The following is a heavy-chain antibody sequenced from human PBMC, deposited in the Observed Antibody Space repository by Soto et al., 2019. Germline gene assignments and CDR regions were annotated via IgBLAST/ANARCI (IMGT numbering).Heavy chain of an antibody. CDR3: ASAKAVVVAPLDI. J-gene: IGHJ3*02. CDR1: GFTFSSYW. Sequence: PGGSLRLSCAASGFTFSSYWMHWVRQAPGKGLVWVSRINSDGSSTSYADSVKGRFTISRDNAKNTLYLQMNSLRAEDTAVYYCASAKAVVVAPLDIWGQGTMVTVSS. CDR2: INSDGSST. V-gene: IGHV3-74*01. D-gene: IGHD2-15*01.